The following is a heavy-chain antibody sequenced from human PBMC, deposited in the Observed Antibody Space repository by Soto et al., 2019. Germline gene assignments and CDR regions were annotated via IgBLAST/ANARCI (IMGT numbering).Heavy chain of an antibody. CDR1: GFTVSSNY. D-gene: IGHD5-12*01. Sequence: GGSLRLSCAASGFTVSSNYMSWVRQAPGKGLEWVSVIYSGGSTYYADSVKGRFTISRDNSKNTLYLQMNSLRAEDTAVYYCARGLMATMEGGDYWGQGTLVTVSS. J-gene: IGHJ4*02. CDR2: IYSGGST. V-gene: IGHV3-53*01. CDR3: ARGLMATMEGGDY.